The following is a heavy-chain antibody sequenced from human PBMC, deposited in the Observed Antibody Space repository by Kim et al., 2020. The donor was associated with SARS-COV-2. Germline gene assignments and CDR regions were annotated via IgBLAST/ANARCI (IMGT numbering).Heavy chain of an antibody. J-gene: IGHJ4*02. Sequence: SETLSLTCTVSGDSISGYSYYWNWIRQPAGKGLEWIARISATGSTNYNPSHKSRVTISVDTSKNQFSLKLSSVTAADTAVYYCAREGRLSTSLDYWGQGTLVTVSS. CDR1: GDSISGYSYY. V-gene: IGHV4-61*02. CDR3: AREGRLSTSLDY. CDR2: ISATGST.